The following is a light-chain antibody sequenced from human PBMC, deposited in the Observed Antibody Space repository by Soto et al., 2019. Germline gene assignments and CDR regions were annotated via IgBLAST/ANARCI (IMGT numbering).Light chain of an antibody. CDR2: EVS. CDR3: SSYTSNSTYV. CDR1: SSDVGAYEY. Sequence: QSALTQPASVSGSPGQSITISCTGTSSDVGAYEYVSWYQQHPGKAPKFMIYEVSNRPSGVSNRFSGSKSGNTASLTISGLQAEDEADYYCSSYTSNSTYVFGTGTKVTVL. V-gene: IGLV2-14*01. J-gene: IGLJ1*01.